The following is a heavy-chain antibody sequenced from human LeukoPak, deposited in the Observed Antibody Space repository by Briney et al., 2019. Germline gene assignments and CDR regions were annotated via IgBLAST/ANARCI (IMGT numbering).Heavy chain of an antibody. D-gene: IGHD3-10*01. CDR1: GGSISSSNW. Sequence: PSETLSLTCAVSGGSISSSNWWSWVRQPPGKGLEWIGNIFYSGSTYYSPSVKSRVTISLDTSRNQFSLKLNSVTAADTAVYYCAKSNGYGLVDIWGQGTMVTVSS. CDR2: IFYSGST. V-gene: IGHV4-4*02. CDR3: AKSNGYGLVDI. J-gene: IGHJ3*02.